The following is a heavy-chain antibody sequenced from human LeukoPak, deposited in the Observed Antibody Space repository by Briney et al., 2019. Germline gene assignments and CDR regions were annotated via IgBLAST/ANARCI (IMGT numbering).Heavy chain of an antibody. Sequence: ASVKVSCKASGYTFTSYGISWVRQAPGQGLEWMGWISAYNGNTNYAQKLQGRVTMTTDTSTSTAYMELRSLRSDDTAVYYCARDQYSSSWYTWFDPWGQGTLVTVSS. V-gene: IGHV1-18*01. J-gene: IGHJ5*02. CDR1: GYTFTSYG. CDR3: ARDQYSSSWYTWFDP. CDR2: ISAYNGNT. D-gene: IGHD6-13*01.